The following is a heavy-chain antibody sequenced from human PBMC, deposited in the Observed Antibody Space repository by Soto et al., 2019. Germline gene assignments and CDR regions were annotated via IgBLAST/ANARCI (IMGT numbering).Heavy chain of an antibody. D-gene: IGHD4-17*01. Sequence: QVQLVESGGGVVQPGRSLRLSCAASGFTFSSYGMHWVRQAPGKGLEWVAVISYEGSNKYYAASVQGQFTISRDNSENTLYLQMNSLRAEDTAVYYCAKGLGTVTTPIDCWGQGTLVTVSS. CDR2: ISYEGSNK. V-gene: IGHV3-30*18. CDR3: AKGLGTVTTPIDC. CDR1: GFTFSSYG. J-gene: IGHJ4*02.